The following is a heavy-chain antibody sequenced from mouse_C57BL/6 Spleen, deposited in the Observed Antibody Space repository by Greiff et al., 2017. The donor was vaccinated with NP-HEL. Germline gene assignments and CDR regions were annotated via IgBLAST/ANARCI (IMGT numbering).Heavy chain of an antibody. Sequence: DVKLVESGGGLVKPGGSLKLSCAASGFTFSDYGMHWVRQAPEKGLEWVAYISSGSSTIYYADTVKGRFTISRDNAKNTLFLQMTSLRSEDTAMYYCARGYYSNHGAMDYWGQGTSVTVSS. V-gene: IGHV5-17*01. J-gene: IGHJ4*01. CDR2: ISSGSSTI. D-gene: IGHD2-5*01. CDR3: ARGYYSNHGAMDY. CDR1: GFTFSDYG.